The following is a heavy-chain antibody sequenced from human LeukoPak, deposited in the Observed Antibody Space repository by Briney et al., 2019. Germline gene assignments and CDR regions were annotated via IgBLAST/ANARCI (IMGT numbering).Heavy chain of an antibody. CDR2: ISYDGSNK. D-gene: IGHD3-3*01. CDR3: ATFGVIVRNDYLDY. J-gene: IGHJ4*02. CDR1: GFTFSSYA. Sequence: GGSLRLSCAASGFTFSSYAMHWVRQAPGKGLEWVAVISYDGSNKYYADSVKGRFTISRDNSKNTLYLQMSSLRAEDTAVYYCATFGVIVRNDYLDYWGQGVLVAVSS. V-gene: IGHV3-30-3*01.